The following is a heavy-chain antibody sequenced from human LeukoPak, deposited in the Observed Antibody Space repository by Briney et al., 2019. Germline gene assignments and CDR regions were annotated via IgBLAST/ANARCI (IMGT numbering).Heavy chain of an antibody. CDR2: INHRGST. CDR1: GGSFSPYY. Sequence: PSETLSLTCAAYGGSFSPYYWSWIRQPPGKGLEWIGEINHRGSTKYNPSLKSRATISVDTSKNQFSLKLSSVTAADTAVYYCARVGVDYSGNIIKYFFDYWGQGTLVTVSS. D-gene: IGHD4-23*01. V-gene: IGHV4-34*01. CDR3: ARVGVDYSGNIIKYFFDY. J-gene: IGHJ4*02.